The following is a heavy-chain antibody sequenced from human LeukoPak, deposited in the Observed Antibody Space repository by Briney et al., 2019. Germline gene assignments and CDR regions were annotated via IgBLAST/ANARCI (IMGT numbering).Heavy chain of an antibody. J-gene: IGHJ4*02. CDR2: VYSRGST. CDR1: GDSMSINY. D-gene: IGHD3-10*01. CDR3: ARRVGSGSLLYFDY. Sequence: SETLSLTYTVPGDSMSINYWSWLRQPPGKGLEWIGYVYSRGSTRYSPSLKSRVTISLDTSKNQFSLKLTSVTAADTAMYYCARRVGSGSLLYFDYWGQGSLVTVSS. V-gene: IGHV4-59*08.